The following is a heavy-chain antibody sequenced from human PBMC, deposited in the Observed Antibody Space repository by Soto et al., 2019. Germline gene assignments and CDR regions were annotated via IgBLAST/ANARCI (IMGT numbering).Heavy chain of an antibody. CDR1: GFTFNKYG. D-gene: IGHD3-10*01. V-gene: IGHV3-33*01. CDR2: IWYDGSND. J-gene: IGHJ5*02. CDR3: ARAGVENWLDP. Sequence: QVQLVESGGGVVQPGRSLRLSCEGSGFTFNKYGMHWVRQAPGKGLEWVAIIWYDGSNDFYADSVKGRFTISKDNSKNKVYLEMDSLRVEDTVIYYCARAGVENWLDPWGQGTLVTVYS.